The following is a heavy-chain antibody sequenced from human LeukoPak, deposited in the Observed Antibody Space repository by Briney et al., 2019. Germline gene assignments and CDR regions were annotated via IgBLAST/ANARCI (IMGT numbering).Heavy chain of an antibody. CDR3: ARRAGAYSHPYDY. V-gene: IGHV3-53*01. CDR2: IYSDNT. J-gene: IGHJ4*02. CDR1: GFTVSTNS. D-gene: IGHD4/OR15-4a*01. Sequence: GGSLRHSCTVSGFTVSTNSKSWVRQAPGKGLEWVSFIYSDNTHYSDSVKGRFTISRDNSKNTLYLQTNSLRAEDTAVYYCARRAGAYSHPYDYWGQGTLVTVSS.